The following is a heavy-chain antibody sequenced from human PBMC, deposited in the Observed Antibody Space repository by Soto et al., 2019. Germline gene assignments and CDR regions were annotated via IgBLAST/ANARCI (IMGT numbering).Heavy chain of an antibody. D-gene: IGHD2-15*01. Sequence: QVQLVESGGGVVQPGRSLRLCCAASGFTFSSYAMHWVRQAPGKGLEWVAVISYDGSNKYYADSVKGRFTISRDNSKNTLYLHMNSLRAEDTAVYYCARDVLDAFDIWGQGTMVTVSS. CDR1: GFTFSSYA. CDR3: ARDVLDAFDI. CDR2: ISYDGSNK. V-gene: IGHV3-30-3*01. J-gene: IGHJ3*02.